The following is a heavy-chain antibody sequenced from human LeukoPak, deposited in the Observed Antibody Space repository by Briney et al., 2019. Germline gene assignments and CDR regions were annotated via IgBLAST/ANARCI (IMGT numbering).Heavy chain of an antibody. D-gene: IGHD6-13*01. CDR2: INHSGST. CDR1: GGSFSGYY. CDR3: ARRPIAAAGTPRWFDP. Sequence: SETLSLTCAVYGGSFSGYYWSWIRQPPGKGLEWIGEINHSGSTNYNPSLKSRVTISVDTSKNQFSLKLSSVTAADTAVYYCARRPIAAAGTPRWFDPWGQGTLVTVSS. J-gene: IGHJ5*02. V-gene: IGHV4-34*01.